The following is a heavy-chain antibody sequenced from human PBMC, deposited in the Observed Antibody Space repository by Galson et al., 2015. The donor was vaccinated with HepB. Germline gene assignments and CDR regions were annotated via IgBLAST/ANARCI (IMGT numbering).Heavy chain of an antibody. CDR3: ATAHRGMYSGTYTYFDY. D-gene: IGHD1-26*01. Sequence: SVKVSCKVSGYTLTELSMHWVRQTPGKGLEWMGNFDPEDDETIYAQKFQGRGTMTEDTSTDTAYMELSSLRSEDTAVYYCATAHRGMYSGTYTYFDYWGQGTLVTVSS. CDR2: FDPEDDET. J-gene: IGHJ4*02. CDR1: GYTLTELS. V-gene: IGHV1-24*01.